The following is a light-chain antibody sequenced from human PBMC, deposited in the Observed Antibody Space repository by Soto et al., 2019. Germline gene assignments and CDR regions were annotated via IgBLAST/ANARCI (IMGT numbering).Light chain of an antibody. Sequence: ILMTRSPATLSVSPGERATLSCLASQCLSRDVAWYRQKPGQAPRLLIYGASTRDSGIPPRFSGSGSGTEFPLTISSLQAADLPLYYCQHHIVWPPAFTFWPGTRVDL. CDR2: GAS. V-gene: IGKV3-15*01. CDR3: QHHIVWPPAFT. CDR1: QCLSRD. J-gene: IGKJ3*01.